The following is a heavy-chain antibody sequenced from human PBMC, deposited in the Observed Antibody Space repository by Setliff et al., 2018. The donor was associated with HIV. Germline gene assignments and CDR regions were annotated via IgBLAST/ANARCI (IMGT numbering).Heavy chain of an antibody. V-gene: IGHV4-34*01. CDR1: GGSFSGYY. J-gene: IGHJ3*02. Sequence: SETLSLTCAVSGGSFSGYYWSWIRQSPGKGLEWIGEINQSGGINYNPSLKSRVTISIDTFKNQLSMKLYSVTAADTAVYYCATASGYDLFMGAFDIWGQGTMVTVSS. CDR2: INQSGGI. CDR3: ATASGYDLFMGAFDI. D-gene: IGHD5-12*01.